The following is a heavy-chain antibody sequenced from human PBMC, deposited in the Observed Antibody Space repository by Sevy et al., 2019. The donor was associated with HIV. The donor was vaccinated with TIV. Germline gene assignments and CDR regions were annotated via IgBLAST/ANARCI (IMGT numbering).Heavy chain of an antibody. V-gene: IGHV3-23*01. CDR2: ISASGGST. D-gene: IGHD7-27*01. Sequence: GGSLRLSCAASAFSFSSCAMSWVRQAPGKGLEWVSAISASGGSTYYADSVKGRFAISRDNSKNTLYLQMNSLRAEDPAVYYCAKITATGVDFDYWGQGTLVTVSS. CDR3: AKITATGVDFDY. J-gene: IGHJ4*02. CDR1: AFSFSSCA.